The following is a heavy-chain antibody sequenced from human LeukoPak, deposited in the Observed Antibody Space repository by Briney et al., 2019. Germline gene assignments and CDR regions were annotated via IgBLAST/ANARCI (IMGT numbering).Heavy chain of an antibody. CDR2: INHSGST. CDR1: GGSLSGYY. Sequence: PSETLSLTCAVYGGSLSGYYWSWIRQPPGTGLEWIGEINHSGSTNYNPSLKSRVTISVDTSKNQFSLKLSSVTAADTAVYYCSRAYSGSSFPYYYYYYMDVWGKGTTVTVSS. D-gene: IGHD1-26*01. V-gene: IGHV4-34*01. J-gene: IGHJ6*03. CDR3: SRAYSGSSFPYYYYYYMDV.